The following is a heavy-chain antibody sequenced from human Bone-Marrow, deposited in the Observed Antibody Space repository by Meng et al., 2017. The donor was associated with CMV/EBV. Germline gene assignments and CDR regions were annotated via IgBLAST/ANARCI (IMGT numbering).Heavy chain of an antibody. CDR1: GFTFSSYW. V-gene: IGHV3-74*01. D-gene: IGHD2-2*01. J-gene: IGHJ3*02. Sequence: GGSLRLSCAASGFTFSSYWMHWVRQAPGKGLVWVSSINSDGSSTSYADSVKGRFTISRDNAKNTLYLQMNSLRAEDTAVYYCAREGDIVVVPAATGAFDIWGQGTMVTVSS. CDR3: AREGDIVVVPAATGAFDI. CDR2: INSDGSST.